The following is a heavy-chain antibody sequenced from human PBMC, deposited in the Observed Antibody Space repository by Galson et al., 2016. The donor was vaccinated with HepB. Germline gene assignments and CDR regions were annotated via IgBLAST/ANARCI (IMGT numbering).Heavy chain of an antibody. CDR1: GYTFTDYW. CDR2: INPFSGDT. Sequence: SVKVSCKASGYTFTDYWLHWVRQAPGQGLEWVGRINPFSGDTKTAQKFQDRVTMTRDTSVSTGYMDLSRLTSGDTAVYFCARGWTVRPDYWGQGTLVTVSS. CDR3: ARGWTVRPDY. J-gene: IGHJ4*02. D-gene: IGHD2-15*01. V-gene: IGHV1-2*06.